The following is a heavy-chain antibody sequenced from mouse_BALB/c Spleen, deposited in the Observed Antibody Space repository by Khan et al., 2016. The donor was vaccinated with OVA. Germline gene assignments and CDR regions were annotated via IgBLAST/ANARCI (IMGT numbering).Heavy chain of an antibody. CDR2: ISSDGTYT. CDR3: ASHLTGSFAY. Sequence: EVELVESGGDLVKPGGSLKLSCAASGFTFSAYGMSWVRQSPDKRLEWVATISSDGTYTYYPDSVKGRFTISRDNAKNTLYLQMRSLKSEDTAMYYCASHLTGSFAYWGQGTLVTVAA. V-gene: IGHV5-6*01. D-gene: IGHD4-1*01. CDR1: GFTFSAYG. J-gene: IGHJ3*01.